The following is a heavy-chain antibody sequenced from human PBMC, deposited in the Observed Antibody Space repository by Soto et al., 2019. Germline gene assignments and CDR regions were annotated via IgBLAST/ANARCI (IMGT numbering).Heavy chain of an antibody. CDR3: ARALGVRGVIRYYYGMDV. Sequence: GTSVKVSCKASGYTFTSYAMHWVRQAPGQRLEWMGWINAGNGNTKYSQKFQGRVTITRDTSASTAYMELSSLRSEDTAVYYCARALGVRGVIRYYYGMDVWGQGTTVTSP. J-gene: IGHJ6*02. V-gene: IGHV1-3*01. CDR1: GYTFTSYA. CDR2: INAGNGNT. D-gene: IGHD3-10*01.